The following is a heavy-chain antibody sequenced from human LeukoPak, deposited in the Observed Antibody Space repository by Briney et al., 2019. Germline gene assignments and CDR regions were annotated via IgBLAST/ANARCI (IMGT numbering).Heavy chain of an antibody. J-gene: IGHJ4*02. CDR1: GFTFSSYW. D-gene: IGHD5-18*01. CDR2: IKQDGSEK. Sequence: GGSLRLSCAASGFTFSSYWMSWVRQAPGKGLEWVANIKQDGSEKYYVDSVKGRFTISRDNAKNSLYLQMNSLRAEDTAVYYCARGAGGFNYGPTDYWGQGTLVTVSS. V-gene: IGHV3-7*01. CDR3: ARGAGGFNYGPTDY.